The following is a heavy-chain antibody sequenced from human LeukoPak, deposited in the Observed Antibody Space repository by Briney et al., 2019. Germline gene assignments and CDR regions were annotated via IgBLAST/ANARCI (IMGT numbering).Heavy chain of an antibody. CDR1: GFTFSSYA. J-gene: IGHJ5*02. Sequence: GRSLRLSCAASGFTFSSYAMHWVRQAPGKGLEWVAVISYDGSNKYYADSVKGRFTISRDNSKNTLYLQMNSLRAEDTAVYYCAKDSSGSSSSWYRWFDPWGQGTLVTVSS. CDR3: AKDSSGSSSSWYRWFDP. CDR2: ISYDGSNK. D-gene: IGHD6-13*01. V-gene: IGHV3-30*04.